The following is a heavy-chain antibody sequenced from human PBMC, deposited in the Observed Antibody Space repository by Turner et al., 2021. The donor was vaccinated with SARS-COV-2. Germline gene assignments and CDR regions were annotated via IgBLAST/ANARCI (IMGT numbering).Heavy chain of an antibody. CDR3: ANSRGNSYGYDY. CDR2: ISGSGGST. J-gene: IGHJ4*02. V-gene: IGHV3-23*01. CDR1: GFPFRTYA. D-gene: IGHD5-18*01. Sequence: EVQLLESGGGLVQPGGSLRLSCAASGFPFRTYAMSWVRQAPGKGLEWVSAISGSGGSTYYADSVKGRFTISRDNSKNTLYLQMNSLRAEDTAVYYCANSRGNSYGYDYWGQGTLVTVSS.